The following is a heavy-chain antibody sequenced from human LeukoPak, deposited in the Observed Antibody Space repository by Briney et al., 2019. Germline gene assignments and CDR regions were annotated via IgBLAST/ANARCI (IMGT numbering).Heavy chain of an antibody. V-gene: IGHV4-61*02. CDR2: IYTSGST. CDR3: ARDQVFYCSSTSCYYEKGYWFDP. J-gene: IGHJ5*02. D-gene: IGHD2-2*01. CDR1: GGSVSSGNYY. Sequence: PSQTLSLTCTVSGGSVSSGNYYWSWIRQPAGKRLEFIGRIYTSGSTDYNPSLKSRVTISRDKSKNQFSLKLNSVTAADTAVYYCARDQVFYCSSTSCYYEKGYWFDPWGQGTLVTVSS.